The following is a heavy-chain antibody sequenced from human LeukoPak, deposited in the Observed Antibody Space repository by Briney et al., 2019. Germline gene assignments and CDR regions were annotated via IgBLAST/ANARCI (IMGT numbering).Heavy chain of an antibody. Sequence: PSETLSLTCTVSGGSITGYYWSWIRQPPGKGLEWIAYIYYTGSTNYNPSLKSRVTISVDTSKNQFSLKLSSVTAADTAVYYCARVVVDCSSTSCPADYYYGMDVWGQGTTVTVSS. J-gene: IGHJ6*02. CDR2: IYYTGST. CDR1: GGSITGYY. D-gene: IGHD2-2*01. CDR3: ARVVVDCSSTSCPADYYYGMDV. V-gene: IGHV4-59*01.